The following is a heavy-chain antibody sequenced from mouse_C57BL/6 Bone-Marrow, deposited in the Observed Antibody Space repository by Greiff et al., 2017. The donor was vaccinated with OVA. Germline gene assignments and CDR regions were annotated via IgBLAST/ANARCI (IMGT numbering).Heavy chain of an antibody. Sequence: QVQLQQPGAELVKPGASVKMSCKASGYTFTSYWITWVKQRPGQGLEWIGDIYPGSGSTNYNEKFKSKATLTVDTSSSTAYMQLSSLTSEDSAVYYCARGITTVVATDAMDYWGQGISVTVSS. CDR2: IYPGSGST. CDR3: ARGITTVVATDAMDY. D-gene: IGHD1-1*01. J-gene: IGHJ4*01. V-gene: IGHV1-55*01. CDR1: GYTFTSYW.